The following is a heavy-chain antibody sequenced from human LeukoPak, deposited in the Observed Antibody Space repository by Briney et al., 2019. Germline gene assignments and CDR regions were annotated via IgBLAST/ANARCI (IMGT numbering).Heavy chain of an antibody. Sequence: ASVTVSCKASGYTFTGYYMHWVRQAPGQGLAWMGWVNPNSGGTNYAQKFQGRVTMTRDTSISTAYMELSRLRSDDTAVYYCARDRTCSGGSCYLNWFDPWGQGTLVTVSS. CDR3: ARDRTCSGGSCYLNWFDP. CDR2: VNPNSGGT. CDR1: GYTFTGYY. J-gene: IGHJ5*02. V-gene: IGHV1-2*02. D-gene: IGHD2-15*01.